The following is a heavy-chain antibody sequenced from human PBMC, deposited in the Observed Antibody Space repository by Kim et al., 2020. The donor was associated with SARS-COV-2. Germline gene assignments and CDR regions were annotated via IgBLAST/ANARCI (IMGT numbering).Heavy chain of an antibody. V-gene: IGHV4-31*03. J-gene: IGHJ4*02. D-gene: IGHD4-17*01. CDR2: IYYSGST. Sequence: SETLSLTCTVSGVSISSGGYYWSWIRQQPGKGLEWIGYIYYSGSTYYNPSLKSRITISVDTSKNQFSLKLSSVTAADTAVYYCATWRYGDRHFDYWGQGTLVTVSS. CDR3: ATWRYGDRHFDY. CDR1: GVSISSGGYY.